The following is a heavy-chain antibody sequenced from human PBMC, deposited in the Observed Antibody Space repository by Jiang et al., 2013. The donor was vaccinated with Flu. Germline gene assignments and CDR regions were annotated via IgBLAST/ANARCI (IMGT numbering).Heavy chain of an antibody. J-gene: IGHJ6*02. CDR2: IYPGDSDT. D-gene: IGHD4-23*01. CDR1: GYSFTSYW. V-gene: IGHV5-51*01. Sequence: SLKISCKGSGYSFTSYWIGWVRQVPGKGLEWMGIIYPGDSDTRYSPSFQGQVTISADKSISTAYLQWSSLKASDTAMYYCASSVVTDYYYYGMDVWGQGTTVTVSS. CDR3: ASSVVTDYYYYGMDV.